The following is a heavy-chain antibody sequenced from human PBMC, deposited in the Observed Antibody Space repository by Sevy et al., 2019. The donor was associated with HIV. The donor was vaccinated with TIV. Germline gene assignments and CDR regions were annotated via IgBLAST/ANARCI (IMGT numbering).Heavy chain of an antibody. Sequence: GGYLRLSCAASGFTFSDYYMSWIRQAPGKGLEWVSYISSSSSYTNYTDSVKGRFTISRDNAKNSLYLQMNSLRAEDTAVYYCARRRRYSYGYFDYWGQGTLVTVSS. CDR1: GFTFSDYY. CDR2: ISSSSSYT. D-gene: IGHD5-18*01. V-gene: IGHV3-11*06. J-gene: IGHJ4*01. CDR3: ARRRRYSYGYFDY.